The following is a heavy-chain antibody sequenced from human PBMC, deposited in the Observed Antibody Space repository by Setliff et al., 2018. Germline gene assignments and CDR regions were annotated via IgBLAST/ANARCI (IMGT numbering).Heavy chain of an antibody. D-gene: IGHD6-19*01. CDR2: INSDGSST. J-gene: IGHJ6*03. Sequence: GSLRLSCAASGFTFSSYWMHWVRQAPGKGLVWVSRINSDGSSTSYADSVKGRFTISRDNAKNTLYLQMNSLRAEDTAVYYCAGDGSSGWYSFYYYYYMDVWGKGTTVTVSS. V-gene: IGHV3-74*01. CDR3: AGDGSSGWYSFYYYYYMDV. CDR1: GFTFSSYW.